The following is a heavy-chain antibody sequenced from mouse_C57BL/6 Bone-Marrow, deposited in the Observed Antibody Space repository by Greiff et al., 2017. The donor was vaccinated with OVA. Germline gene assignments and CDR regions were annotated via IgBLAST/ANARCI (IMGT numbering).Heavy chain of an antibody. CDR1: GFNIKDYY. CDR3: ARDHYSNYWYFDV. Sequence: VQLKESGAELVKPGASVKLSCTASGFNIKDYYMHWVKQRTEQGLEWIGRIDPEDGETKYAPKFQGKATITADTSSNTAYLQLSSLTSEDTSVYYCARDHYSNYWYFDVWGTGTTVTVSS. D-gene: IGHD2-5*01. CDR2: IDPEDGET. J-gene: IGHJ1*03. V-gene: IGHV14-2*01.